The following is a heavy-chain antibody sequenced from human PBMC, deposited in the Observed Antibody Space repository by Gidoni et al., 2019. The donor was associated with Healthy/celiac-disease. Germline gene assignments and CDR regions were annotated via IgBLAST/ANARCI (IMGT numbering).Heavy chain of an antibody. CDR3: ARGRGMDV. CDR2: INHSGST. Sequence: QVQLQQWGAGLLKPSETLSLTGAVYGGSFSGYYWSWIRQPPGKGLEWIGEINHSGSTNYNPSLKSRVTISVDTSKNQFSLKLSSVTAADTAVYYCARGRGMDVWGQGTTVTVSS. CDR1: GGSFSGYY. V-gene: IGHV4-34*01. J-gene: IGHJ6*02.